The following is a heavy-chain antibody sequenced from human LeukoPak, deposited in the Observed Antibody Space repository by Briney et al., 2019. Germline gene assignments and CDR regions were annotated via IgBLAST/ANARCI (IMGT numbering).Heavy chain of an antibody. V-gene: IGHV5-51*01. J-gene: IGHJ3*02. D-gene: IGHD3-16*01. CDR1: GYTFTSYW. Sequence: GESLKISCKASGYTFTSYWIAWVRQMAGKGLEWMGISDPGDSDARDSPSFQGQVTISADKSIRTAYLQWSSLKASDTAMYYCARRGGLNDAFDIWGQGTMVIVSS. CDR3: ARRGGLNDAFDI. CDR2: SDPGDSDA.